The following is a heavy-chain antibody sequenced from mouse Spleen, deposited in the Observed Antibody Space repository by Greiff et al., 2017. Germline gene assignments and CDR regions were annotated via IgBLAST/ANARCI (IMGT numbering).Heavy chain of an antibody. CDR2: IDPENGDT. D-gene: IGHD2-4*01. J-gene: IGHJ3*01. V-gene: IGHV14-4*01. CDR3: TTGDYGDAY. CDR1: GFNIKDDY. Sequence: VQLQQPGAELVRPGASVKLSCTASGFNIKDDYMHWVKQRPEQGLEWIGWIDPENGDTEYASKFQGKATITADTSSNTAYLQLSSLTSEDTAVYYCTTGDYGDAYWGQGTLVTVSA.